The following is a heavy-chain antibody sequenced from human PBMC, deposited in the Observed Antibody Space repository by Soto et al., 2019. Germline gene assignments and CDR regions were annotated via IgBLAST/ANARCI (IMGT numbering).Heavy chain of an antibody. D-gene: IGHD6-19*01. CDR3: ARDLSRLDY. J-gene: IGHJ4*02. Sequence: QVQLVQSGAEVKKPGASVKVSCKASGYTFSNYAFSWVRQAPGQGLEWMGWIGTYNGITNYSQKFQARVTMTTDTSTSTAYMELRSLRSDDTAVYYCARDLSRLDYWGQGTLVTVSS. CDR2: IGTYNGIT. V-gene: IGHV1-18*01. CDR1: GYTFSNYA.